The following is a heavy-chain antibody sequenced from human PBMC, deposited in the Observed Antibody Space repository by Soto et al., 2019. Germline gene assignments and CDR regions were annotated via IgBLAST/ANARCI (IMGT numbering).Heavy chain of an antibody. V-gene: IGHV3-30-3*01. J-gene: IGHJ5*02. CDR1: GFTFSSYA. CDR2: ISYDGSNK. CDR3: ARGSPLGWFDP. Sequence: QVQLVESGGGVVQPGRSLRLSCAASGFTFSSYAMHWVRQAPGKGLEWVAVISYDGSNKYYGDSVKGRFTISRDNSKNTLYLQMNSLRAEDTAVYYCARGSPLGWFDPWGQGTLVTVSS. D-gene: IGHD7-27*01.